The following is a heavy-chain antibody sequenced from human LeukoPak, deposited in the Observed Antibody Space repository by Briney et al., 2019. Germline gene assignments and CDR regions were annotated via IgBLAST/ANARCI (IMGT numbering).Heavy chain of an antibody. D-gene: IGHD3-16*01. V-gene: IGHV3-21*04. CDR3: AKGGGGRLIYYYYMDV. CDR1: GFTFSSYS. Sequence: PGGSLRLSCAASGFTFSSYSMNWVRQAPGKGLEWVSSISSSSSYIYYADSVKGRFTISRDNAKNSLYLQMNSLRTEDMALYYCAKGGGGRLIYYYYMDVWGKGTTVTVSS. J-gene: IGHJ6*03. CDR2: ISSSSSYI.